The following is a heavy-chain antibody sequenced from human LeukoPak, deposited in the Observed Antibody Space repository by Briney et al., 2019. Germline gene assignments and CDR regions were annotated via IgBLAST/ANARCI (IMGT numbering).Heavy chain of an antibody. CDR2: IIPIFGTA. CDR3: ARGRDIVVVPAASSFDY. V-gene: IGHV1-69*13. J-gene: IGHJ4*02. D-gene: IGHD2-2*01. Sequence: RASVKVSCKASGGTFSSYAISWVRQAPGQGLGWMGGIIPIFGTANYAQKFQGRVTITADESTSTAYMELSSLRSEDTAVYYCARGRDIVVVPAASSFDYWGQGTLVTVSS. CDR1: GGTFSSYA.